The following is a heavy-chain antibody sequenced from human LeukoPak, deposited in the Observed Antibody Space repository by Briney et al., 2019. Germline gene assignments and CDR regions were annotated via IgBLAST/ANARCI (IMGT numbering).Heavy chain of an antibody. CDR3: ARDKDENSSGWYSGWYFDL. CDR1: GFTFSSYA. J-gene: IGHJ2*01. CDR2: ISYDGSNK. V-gene: IGHV3-30-3*01. Sequence: GRSLRLSCAASGFTFSSYAMHWVRQVPGKGLEWVAVISYDGSNKYYADSVKGRFTISRDNSKNTLYLQMNSLRAEDTAVYYCARDKDENSSGWYSGWYFDLWGRGTLVTVSS. D-gene: IGHD6-19*01.